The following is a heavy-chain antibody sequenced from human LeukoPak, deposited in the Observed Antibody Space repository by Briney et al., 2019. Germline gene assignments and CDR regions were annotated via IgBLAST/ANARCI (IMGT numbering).Heavy chain of an antibody. CDR1: GYTFTSYA. J-gene: IGHJ6*03. V-gene: IGHV1-3*03. CDR2: INAGNGNT. Sequence: ASVKVSCKASGYTFTSYAMHWVRQAPGQRLEWMGWINAGNGNTKYSQEFQGRVTITRDTSASTAYMELSSLRSEDMAVYYCARDRVDGYYYYMDVWGKGTTVTVSS. CDR3: ARDRVDGYYYYMDV. D-gene: IGHD3-10*01.